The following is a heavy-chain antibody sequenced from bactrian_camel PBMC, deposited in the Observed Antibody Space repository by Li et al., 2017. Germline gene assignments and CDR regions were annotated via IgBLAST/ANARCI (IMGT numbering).Heavy chain of an antibody. J-gene: IGHJ4*01. V-gene: IGHV3S53*01. CDR2: IERGGIT. CDR1: EYTTGNRC. CDR3: AAFVGMFGWRNYNY. Sequence: VQLVESGGGSVQAGGSLRLSCAASEYTTGNRCMGWFRQAPGKEREGVAHIERGGITSYADSVKGRFTISRDDARMSLYLQMNSLKPEDTAMYYCAAFVGMFGWRNYNYWGQGTQVTVS. D-gene: IGHD3*01.